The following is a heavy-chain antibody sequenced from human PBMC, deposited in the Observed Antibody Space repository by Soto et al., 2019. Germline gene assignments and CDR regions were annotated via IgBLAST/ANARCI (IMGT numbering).Heavy chain of an antibody. CDR3: ARVGCSGGSCYSIDYYYYAMDV. V-gene: IGHV4-61*01. CDR2: VYYTGST. Sequence: QVQLQESGPGLVKPSETLSLTCTVSGGSVSSGSYYWSWIRQPPGKGLEWIGYVYYTGSTNYNPALKGRPTITIDTSTNQFALKLSSVTAADTAVYYCARVGCSGGSCYSIDYYYYAMDVWGQGTTVTVSS. D-gene: IGHD2-15*01. J-gene: IGHJ6*02. CDR1: GGSVSSGSYY.